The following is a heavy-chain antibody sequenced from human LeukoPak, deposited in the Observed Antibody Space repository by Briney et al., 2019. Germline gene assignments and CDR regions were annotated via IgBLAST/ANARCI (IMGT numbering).Heavy chain of an antibody. CDR1: GGSISSGDYY. CDR3: ARERRGMTQLDY. V-gene: IGHV4-30-4*01. J-gene: IGHJ4*02. Sequence: SQTLSLTCTVSGGSISSGDYYWSWIRQPPGKGLEWIGYIYYSGITYYNPSLKSRVTISVDTSKNQFSLKLRSVTAADTAVYSCARERRGMTQLDYWGQGTLVTVSS. CDR2: IYYSGIT.